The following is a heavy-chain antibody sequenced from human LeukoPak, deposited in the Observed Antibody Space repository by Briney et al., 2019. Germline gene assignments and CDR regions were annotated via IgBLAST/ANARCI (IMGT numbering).Heavy chain of an antibody. CDR2: VSGSGRGT. Sequence: GGSLRLSCATSGFSTSSYAMSWVRQAPGKGLEWVAIVSGSGRGTYYADSVKDRFTVSRDSFTSTLYLNMTRLRAEDTAVYYCARTSYGDYGVIRYYYMDVWGKGTTVTVSS. J-gene: IGHJ6*03. D-gene: IGHD4-17*01. CDR3: ARTSYGDYGVIRYYYMDV. V-gene: IGHV3-23*01. CDR1: GFSTSSYA.